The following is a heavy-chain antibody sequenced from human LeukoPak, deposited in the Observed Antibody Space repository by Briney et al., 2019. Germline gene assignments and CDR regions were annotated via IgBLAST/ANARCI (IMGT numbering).Heavy chain of an antibody. CDR1: GGSISSGGYY. CDR3: ARDRDYYDNSGYSD. Sequence: PSQTLSLTCTVSGGSISSGGYYWSWIRQHPGKGLEWIGYIYYSGSTYYNPSLKSRVTISVDTSKNQFSLKLSSVTAADTAVYYCARDRDYYDNSGYSDWGQGTLVTVSS. D-gene: IGHD3-22*01. V-gene: IGHV4-31*03. CDR2: IYYSGST. J-gene: IGHJ4*02.